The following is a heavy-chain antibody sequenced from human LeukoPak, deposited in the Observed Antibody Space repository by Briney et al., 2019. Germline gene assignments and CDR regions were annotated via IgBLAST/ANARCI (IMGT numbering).Heavy chain of an antibody. CDR2: ISYDGSNK. J-gene: IGHJ1*01. CDR3: ATGAEYFQH. Sequence: QPGGSLRLSCAASGFTFSSYGMHWVRQAPGKGLEWVAVISYDGSNKYYADSVRGRFTISRDNSKNTLYLQMNSPRAEDTAVYYCATGAEYFQHWGQGTLVTVSS. V-gene: IGHV3-30*03. CDR1: GFTFSSYG.